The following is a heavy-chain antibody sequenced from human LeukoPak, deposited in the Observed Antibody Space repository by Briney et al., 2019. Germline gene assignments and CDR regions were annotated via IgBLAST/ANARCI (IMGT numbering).Heavy chain of an antibody. CDR2: IIPIFGTA. CDR1: GGTFSSYA. V-gene: IGHV1-69*05. Sequence: GASVKVSCKASGGTFSSYAISWVRQAPGQGLEWMGGIIPIFGTANYAQKFQGRVTITTDESTSTAYMELNRLRSEDTAVYYCARSVTTVPTIPDYFYMDVWGKGTTVTVSS. D-gene: IGHD4-17*01. J-gene: IGHJ6*03. CDR3: ARSVTTVPTIPDYFYMDV.